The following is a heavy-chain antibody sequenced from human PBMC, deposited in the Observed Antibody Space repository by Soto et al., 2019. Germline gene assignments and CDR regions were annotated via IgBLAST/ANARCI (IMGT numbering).Heavy chain of an antibody. V-gene: IGHV5-51*01. CDR1: GYSFTGYW. CDR2: IYPGDSDT. D-gene: IGHD6-13*01. J-gene: IGHJ6*02. Sequence: GESLKISCKGSGYSFTGYWIGWVRQVPGKGLEWMGIIYPGDSDTRYSPSFQGQVTISADKSISTAYLQWSSLKASDTAMYYCARRVAAAPRGGYYYYGMDVWGQGTTVTVSS. CDR3: ARRVAAAPRGGYYYYGMDV.